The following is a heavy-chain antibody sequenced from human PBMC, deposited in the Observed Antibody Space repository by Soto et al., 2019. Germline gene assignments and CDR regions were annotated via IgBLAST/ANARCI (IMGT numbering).Heavy chain of an antibody. CDR2: ISGSGGST. D-gene: IGHD6-19*01. J-gene: IGHJ4*02. CDR1: GFTFSSYA. V-gene: IGHV3-23*01. CDR3: AKKGPTLAVAGTGFDY. Sequence: GGSLRLSCAASGFTFSSYAMSWVRQAPGKGLEWVSAISGSGGSTYYADSVKGRFTISRDNSKNTLYLQMNSLRAEDTAVYYCAKKGPTLAVAGTGFDYWGQGTLVTVSS.